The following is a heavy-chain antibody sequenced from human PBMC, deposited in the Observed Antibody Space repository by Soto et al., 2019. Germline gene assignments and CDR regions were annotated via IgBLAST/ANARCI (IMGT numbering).Heavy chain of an antibody. CDR3: ARDDTMVRGVNAYYYYYMDV. CDR2: ISSSGSTI. CDR1: GFTFSDYY. Sequence: GGSLRLSCAASGFTFSDYYMSWIRQAPGKGLEWVSYISSSGSTIYYADSVKGRFTISRDNAKNSLYLQMNSLRAEDTAVYYCARDDTMVRGVNAYYYYYMDVWGKGTTVTVSS. D-gene: IGHD3-10*01. J-gene: IGHJ6*03. V-gene: IGHV3-11*01.